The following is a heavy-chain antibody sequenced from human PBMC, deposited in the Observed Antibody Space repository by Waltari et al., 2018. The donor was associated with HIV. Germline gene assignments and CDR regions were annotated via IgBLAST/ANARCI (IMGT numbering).Heavy chain of an antibody. V-gene: IGHV4-38-2*01. D-gene: IGHD5-18*01. CDR2: FYRSGDT. J-gene: IGHJ4*02. Sequence: QVKLQESGPGLVKPSETLSLACAVSGYSISSGWYWGWIRQPPGKGLEWIASFYRSGDTYYNPSRKSRVTISLDASKNQFSLKLSSVTAADTALYYCATSKAMVMFDYWGLGALVTVSS. CDR3: ATSKAMVMFDY. CDR1: GYSISSGWY.